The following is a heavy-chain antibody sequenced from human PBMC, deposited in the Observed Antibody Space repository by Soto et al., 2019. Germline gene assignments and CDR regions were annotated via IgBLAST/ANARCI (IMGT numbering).Heavy chain of an antibody. D-gene: IGHD5-18*01. J-gene: IGHJ6*02. CDR3: ARDVDTAMVIPYYYYGMDV. CDR2: IWYDGSNK. Sequence: QVQLVESGGGVVQPGRSLRLSCAASGFTFSSYGMHWVRQAPGKGLEGVAVIWYDGSNKYYADSVKGRFTISRDNSKNTLYLQMNSLRAEDTAVYYWARDVDTAMVIPYYYYGMDVWGQGTTVTVSS. V-gene: IGHV3-33*01. CDR1: GFTFSSYG.